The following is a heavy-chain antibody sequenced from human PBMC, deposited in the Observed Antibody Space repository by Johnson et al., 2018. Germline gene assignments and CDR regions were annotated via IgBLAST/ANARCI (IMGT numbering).Heavy chain of an antibody. V-gene: IGHV4-59*01. CDR1: GGSISSYY. J-gene: IGHJ3*02. CDR3: ARELRVGALRTDAAFDI. CDR2: IYYSGST. Sequence: QVQLVQSGPGLVKPSETLSLTCTVSGGSISSYYWSWIRQPPGKGLEWIGYIYYSGSTNYNPSLKSRVTISVDTSKNQFSLKLSSVTAADTAGYYWARELRVGALRTDAAFDIWGQGTMVTVSS. D-gene: IGHD1-26*01.